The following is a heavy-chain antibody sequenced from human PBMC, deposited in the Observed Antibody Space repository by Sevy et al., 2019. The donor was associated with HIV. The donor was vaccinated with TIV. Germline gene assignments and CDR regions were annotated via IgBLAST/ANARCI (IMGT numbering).Heavy chain of an antibody. CDR2: INQDGSVK. J-gene: IGHJ4*02. CDR1: GFTFSKYW. D-gene: IGHD3-10*01. CDR3: ARETGSSHFDY. Sequence: GGSLRLSCAASGFTFSKYWMSWVRQAPGKGLEWVANINQDGSVKYYEDSVKGRFTISRDNGKNSLYLQMNSLRAEDTAVYYCARETGSSHFDYWGQGTLVTVSS. V-gene: IGHV3-7*01.